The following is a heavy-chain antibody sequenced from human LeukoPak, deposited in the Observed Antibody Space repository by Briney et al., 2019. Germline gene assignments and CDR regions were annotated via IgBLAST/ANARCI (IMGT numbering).Heavy chain of an antibody. J-gene: IGHJ4*02. CDR1: GDSVSSDSAA. CDR3: AREREQRSISYSNTFDY. Sequence: SQTLSLTCALSGDSVSSDSAAWNWIRQSPSRGLEWLGRTYYRSKWYNDYAVSVKSRITISPDTSKNQFSLQLNSVTPEDTAMYYCAREREQRSISYSNTFDYWDQGTLVTVSS. CDR2: TYYRSKWYN. V-gene: IGHV6-1*01. D-gene: IGHD3-16*02.